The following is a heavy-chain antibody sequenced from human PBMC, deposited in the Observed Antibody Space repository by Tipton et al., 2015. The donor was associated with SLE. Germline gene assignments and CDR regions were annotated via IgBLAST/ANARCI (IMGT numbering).Heavy chain of an antibody. J-gene: IGHJ6*02. CDR3: ARGSVIGTVSFGVDV. Sequence: QLVQSGAEVKKPGSSVKVSCKASGGTFSSYAFSWVRQAPGQGLEWMGGIIAIFGTADYAQKFQGRVTITTDESTSTAYMELSSLRYEDTAVYYCARGSVIGTVSFGVDVWGQGTTVIVSS. CDR1: GGTFSSYA. CDR2: IIAIFGTA. V-gene: IGHV1-69*05. D-gene: IGHD3-10*01.